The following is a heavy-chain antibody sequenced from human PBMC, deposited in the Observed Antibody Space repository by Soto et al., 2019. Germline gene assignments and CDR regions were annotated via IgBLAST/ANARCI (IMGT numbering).Heavy chain of an antibody. V-gene: IGHV4-39*01. D-gene: IGHD3-9*01. CDR3: SRLEGLATISYYFDY. CDR2: IYYSGST. CDR1: GGSVSSSNFY. Sequence: QLQLQESGPGLVKPSETLSLTCTVSGGSVSSSNFYWGWVRQSPGKGLEWIGSIYYSGSTYYNPSLESLVTISVDKSKNQFSLKVISVTAAHMAVYYCSRLEGLATISYYFDYWGKGPLVTLSS. J-gene: IGHJ4*02.